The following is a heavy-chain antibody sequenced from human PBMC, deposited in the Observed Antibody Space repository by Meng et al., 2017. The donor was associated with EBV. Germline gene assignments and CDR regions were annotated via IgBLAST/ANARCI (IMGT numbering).Heavy chain of an antibody. V-gene: IGHV3-53*01. J-gene: IGHJ4*02. CDR1: GFTFSSNY. CDR3: AKHRLGPLDY. Sequence: VQGVGSGGGLVQPGGSRSPSCAGVGFTFSSNYMGWVRQAPGKGLEWVSVIYSGGSTYYADSMKGRFTISRNNSKNTLYLQMNSLRAEDTAVYYCAKHRLGPLDYWGQGTLVTVSS. CDR2: IYSGGST. D-gene: IGHD5-12*01.